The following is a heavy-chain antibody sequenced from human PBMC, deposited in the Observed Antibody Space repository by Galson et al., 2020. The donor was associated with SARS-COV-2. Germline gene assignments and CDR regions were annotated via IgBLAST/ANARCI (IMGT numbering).Heavy chain of an antibody. V-gene: IGHV3-23*01. CDR3: AKRSIQWELLFWFDP. Sequence: RGSLRLSCAGSGFTFSSYDMSWVHQAPGKGLEWVSAISDSGGNTYYADSVKGRFTISRDNSKNTLYLQMNSLRDEDTAVYYCAKRSIQWELLFWFDPWGQGTLVTVSS. CDR2: ISDSGGNT. D-gene: IGHD1-26*01. J-gene: IGHJ5*02. CDR1: GFTFSSYD.